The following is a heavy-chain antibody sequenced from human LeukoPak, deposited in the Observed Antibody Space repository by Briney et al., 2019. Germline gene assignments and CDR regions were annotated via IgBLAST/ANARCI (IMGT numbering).Heavy chain of an antibody. J-gene: IGHJ6*03. D-gene: IGHD1-1*01. Sequence: PSETLSLTCAVYSGSFSGYYWSWIRQPPGKGLEWIGEINHSGSTNYNPSLKSRVTISVDTSKNQFSLKLSSVTAADTAVYYCARDIRYRGYYYYYMDVWGKGTTVTVSS. V-gene: IGHV4-34*01. CDR2: INHSGST. CDR1: SGSFSGYY. CDR3: ARDIRYRGYYYYYMDV.